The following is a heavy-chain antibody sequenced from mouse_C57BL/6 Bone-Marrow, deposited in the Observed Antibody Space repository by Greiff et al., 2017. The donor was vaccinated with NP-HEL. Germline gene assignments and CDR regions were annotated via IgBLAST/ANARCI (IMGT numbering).Heavy chain of an antibody. Sequence: VQLQQSGAELVRPGASVKLSCTASGFNFKDYYMHWVKQRPEQGLEWIGRIDPEDGDTEYAPKFPGKATMTADTSSNTAYLQLSSLTSEDTAVYYCTTRGLLWYFDVWGTGTTVTVSS. D-gene: IGHD1-1*01. V-gene: IGHV14-1*01. CDR3: TTRGLLWYFDV. CDR2: IDPEDGDT. J-gene: IGHJ1*03. CDR1: GFNFKDYY.